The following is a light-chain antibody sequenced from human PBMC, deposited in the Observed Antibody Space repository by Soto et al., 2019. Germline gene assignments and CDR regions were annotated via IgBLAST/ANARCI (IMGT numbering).Light chain of an antibody. Sequence: QSVLTQPPSASRTPGQRITISCSGNNSNIGSNTVDWYQQLPGTAPKLLIYSNNQRPSGVPDRFSGSKSGTSASLAISGLQSEDEADYYCAAWDDSLNGFYVFGTGTKLTVL. CDR1: NSNIGSNT. V-gene: IGLV1-44*01. CDR2: SNN. CDR3: AAWDDSLNGFYV. J-gene: IGLJ1*01.